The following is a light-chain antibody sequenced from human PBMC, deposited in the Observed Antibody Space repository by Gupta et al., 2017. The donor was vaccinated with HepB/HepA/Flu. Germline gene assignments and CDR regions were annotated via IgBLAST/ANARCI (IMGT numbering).Light chain of an antibody. V-gene: IGLV3-1*01. J-gene: IGLJ2*01. CDR2: QDN. Sequence: SYELAQPPSVSVSPGQTANITCSGDKLGDKFASWYQQKPGQSPLLIIYQDNKRRSGIPERFSGFNSENTATLTISGTQAMDEADYYCRAWDSDTAVFGGGTKLTVL. CDR3: RAWDSDTAV. CDR1: KLGDKF.